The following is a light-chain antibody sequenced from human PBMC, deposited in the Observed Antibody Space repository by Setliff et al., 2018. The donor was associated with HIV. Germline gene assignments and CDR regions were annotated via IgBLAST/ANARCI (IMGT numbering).Light chain of an antibody. V-gene: IGLV2-14*03. CDR2: DVS. J-gene: IGLJ1*01. Sequence: ALTQPASVSASPGQSITISCSGSCSDIGTYNYVSWYQQHPGSTPKLIIYDVSHRPSGISNRFSGSKSGNTASLTISGLQAEDEADYYCSSYTSTSILYVFGSGTKGTVL. CDR3: SSYTSTSILYV. CDR1: CSDIGTYNY.